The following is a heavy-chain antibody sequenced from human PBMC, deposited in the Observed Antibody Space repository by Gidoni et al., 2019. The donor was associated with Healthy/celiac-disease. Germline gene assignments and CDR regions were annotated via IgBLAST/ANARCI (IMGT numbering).Heavy chain of an antibody. Sequence: QVQLQESGPGLVKPSETLSPTCTVSGGSIRSYYWSWIRQPPGKGLEWIGYIYYSGSTNYNPSLKSRVNISVDTSKNQFALKLSSVTAADTAVYYCARGPCGGDCYRLDYWGQGTLVTVSS. CDR1: GGSIRSYY. V-gene: IGHV4-59*01. CDR2: IYYSGST. J-gene: IGHJ4*02. D-gene: IGHD2-21*02. CDR3: ARGPCGGDCYRLDY.